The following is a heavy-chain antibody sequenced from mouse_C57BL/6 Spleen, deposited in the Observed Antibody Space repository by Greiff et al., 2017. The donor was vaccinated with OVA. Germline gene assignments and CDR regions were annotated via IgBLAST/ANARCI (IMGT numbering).Heavy chain of an antibody. J-gene: IGHJ2*01. CDR2: IHPSDSDT. Sequence: QVQLQQPGAELVKPGASVKVSCKASGYTFTSYWMHWVKQRPGQGLEWIGRIHPSDSDTNYNQKFKGKATLTVDKSSSPAYMQLSSLTSEDSAVYYCAMDGNPYYFDYWGQGTTLTVSS. V-gene: IGHV1-74*01. D-gene: IGHD2-1*01. CDR3: AMDGNPYYFDY. CDR1: GYTFTSYW.